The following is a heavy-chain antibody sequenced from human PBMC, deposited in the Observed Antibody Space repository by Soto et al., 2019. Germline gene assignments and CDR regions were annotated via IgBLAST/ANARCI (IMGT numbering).Heavy chain of an antibody. D-gene: IGHD3-10*02. Sequence: QVQLVQSGAEVKKPGSSVKVSCKAYGGTFSSDAISWVRQAPGQGLAWMGGIIPTFGTANYAQKCQGRVTITADKSTSTAYIGLSSLRSEDTREYYGARADVRGVIGWLDPWGRGTMDTVSS. CDR1: GGTFSSDA. J-gene: IGHJ5*02. CDR3: ARADVRGVIGWLDP. V-gene: IGHV1-69*06. CDR2: IIPTFGTA.